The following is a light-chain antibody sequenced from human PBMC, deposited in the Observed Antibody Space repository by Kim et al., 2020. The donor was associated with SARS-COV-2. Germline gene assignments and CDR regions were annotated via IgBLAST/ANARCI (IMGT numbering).Light chain of an antibody. Sequence: SPGEGATLSCRASQTIRSNLAWYQQQPGQAPRLLIYSASTRATGVPARFSGGGSGTEFTLTISSLQAEDSAVYYCQQYNNWPPVTFGGGTKVDIK. J-gene: IGKJ4*01. CDR2: SAS. V-gene: IGKV3-15*01. CDR1: QTIRSN. CDR3: QQYNNWPPVT.